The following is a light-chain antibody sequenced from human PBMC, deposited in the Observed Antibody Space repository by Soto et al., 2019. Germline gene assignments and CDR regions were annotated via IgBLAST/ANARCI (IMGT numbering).Light chain of an antibody. Sequence: QSVLTQPPLVSGAPGQRVTISCTGSSSNIGAGYDVHWYQQLPGTAPKLLIYGNSNRPSGVPDRFSGSKSGTSASLAITGLQAEDEADYYCQSHDISLSVVVFGGGTQLTVL. CDR2: GNS. J-gene: IGLJ2*01. CDR1: SSNIGAGYD. CDR3: QSHDISLSVVV. V-gene: IGLV1-40*01.